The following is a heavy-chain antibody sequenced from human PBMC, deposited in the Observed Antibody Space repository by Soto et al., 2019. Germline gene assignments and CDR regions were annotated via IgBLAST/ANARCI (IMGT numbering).Heavy chain of an antibody. CDR3: ARTDRDFYGLDV. V-gene: IGHV3-13*05. J-gene: IGHJ6*02. CDR1: GFTFRNYA. CDR2: ISAAGDP. Sequence: EVQLVESGGGLLQPGGSLRLSCEASGFTFRNYAMHWVRQGTGKGLEWVSGISAAGDPDYADSVEGRFTISRENDQNSFFLQMNSLRVGDTAVYYCARTDRDFYGLDVWGQGTTVIVSS.